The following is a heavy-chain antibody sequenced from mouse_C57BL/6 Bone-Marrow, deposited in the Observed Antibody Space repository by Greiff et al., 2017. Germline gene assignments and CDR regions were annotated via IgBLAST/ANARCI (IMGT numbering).Heavy chain of an antibody. CDR1: GFSFTSYG. Sequence: VKLVESGPGLVAPSQCLSITCTVSGFSFTSYGVAWVRQSPGKGLAWLGVIWGVGSTNYNSALKSRLHISKDNTKSQVFIKMNRLQTSDTAMYYSARERHGSSYGAMDYWGQGTSVTVSA. J-gene: IGHJ4*01. V-gene: IGHV2-6*01. D-gene: IGHD1-1*01. CDR3: ARERHGSSYGAMDY. CDR2: IWGVGST.